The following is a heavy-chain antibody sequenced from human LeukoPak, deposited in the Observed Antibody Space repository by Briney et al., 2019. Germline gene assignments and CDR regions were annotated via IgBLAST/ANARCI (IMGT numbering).Heavy chain of an antibody. Sequence: SETLSLTCAVYGGSFGGYYWSWIRQPPGKGLEWIGEINDSGSTNYNPSLKSRVTMSVDTSKNQFSLKLSSVTAADTAVYYCARGLWFGGNYYFDYWGQGTLVTVSS. CDR3: ARGLWFGGNYYFDY. D-gene: IGHD3-10*01. CDR1: GGSFGGYY. CDR2: INDSGST. J-gene: IGHJ4*02. V-gene: IGHV4-34*01.